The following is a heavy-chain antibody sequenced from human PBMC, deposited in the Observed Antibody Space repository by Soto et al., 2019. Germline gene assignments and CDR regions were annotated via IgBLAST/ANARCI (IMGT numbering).Heavy chain of an antibody. Sequence: GASVKVSCKASGYTFTSYDINSVRQATGQGLEWMGWMNPNSGNTGYAQKFQGRVTMTRNTSITTAYMELSSLRSEDTAVYYCARERTVAGNDYWGQGTLVTVSS. V-gene: IGHV1-8*01. J-gene: IGHJ4*02. CDR1: GYTFTSYD. CDR2: MNPNSGNT. D-gene: IGHD6-19*01. CDR3: ARERTVAGNDY.